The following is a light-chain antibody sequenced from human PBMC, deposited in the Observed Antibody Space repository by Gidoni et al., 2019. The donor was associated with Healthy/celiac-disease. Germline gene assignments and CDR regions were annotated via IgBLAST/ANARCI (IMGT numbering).Light chain of an antibody. V-gene: IGKV3-20*01. CDR3: QQYGSSPPLT. CDR2: GAS. J-gene: IGKJ4*01. CDR1: QSVSSSY. Sequence: DIVLTPSPGTLSLSPGARATLSCRASQSVSSSYLAWYQQKPGQAPRLLIYGASSRATGIPDRFSGSGSGTDFTLTISRLEPEDFAVYYCQQYGSSPPLTFXGXTRVEIK.